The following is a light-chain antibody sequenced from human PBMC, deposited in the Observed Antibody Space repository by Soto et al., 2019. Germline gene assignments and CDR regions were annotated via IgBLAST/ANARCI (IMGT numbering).Light chain of an antibody. CDR2: SAS. V-gene: IGKV1-12*01. CDR3: QQANSFPLLT. Sequence: DIQMTQSPSTVSASVGDRVTITCRASQGISNWLAWYQQKPGKAPKLLIYSASSLQSGVPSRFSGSGFGTDSTLTISSLQPEDFATYYCQQANSFPLLTFGGGTKVEIK. J-gene: IGKJ4*01. CDR1: QGISNW.